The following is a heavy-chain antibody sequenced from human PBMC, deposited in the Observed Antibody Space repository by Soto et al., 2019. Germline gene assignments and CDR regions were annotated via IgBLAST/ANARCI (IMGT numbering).Heavy chain of an antibody. V-gene: IGHV3-23*01. CDR1: GFTFSSYG. J-gene: IGHJ4*02. Sequence: EVRLLESGGDLVQPGGSLRLSCAASGFTFSSYGMSWVRQAPGKGLEWVSGISGTGGSTYYADSVKVRFTISRDNSKNTLFLQVDSLRAEDTAVYYCARKSDCSGGSCPYYFDYWGQGTRVPVSS. CDR2: ISGTGGST. CDR3: ARKSDCSGGSCPYYFDY. D-gene: IGHD2-15*01.